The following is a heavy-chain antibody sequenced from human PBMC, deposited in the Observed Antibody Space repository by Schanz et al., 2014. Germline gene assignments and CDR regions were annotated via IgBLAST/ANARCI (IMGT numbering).Heavy chain of an antibody. CDR3: ARETTIITGDDFDV. J-gene: IGHJ3*01. V-gene: IGHV1-46*01. CDR2: INPSSGTT. CDR1: GYSFTTYD. D-gene: IGHD3-9*01. Sequence: QLMQSGSEVKKPGASVRVSCKASGYSFTTYDVNWVRQAPGQGLEWMGKINPSSGTTRIAQNFQGRLTVARDTSTSTVNMELSSLRADDTAVYCGARETTIITGDDFDVWGQGTMVTVSS.